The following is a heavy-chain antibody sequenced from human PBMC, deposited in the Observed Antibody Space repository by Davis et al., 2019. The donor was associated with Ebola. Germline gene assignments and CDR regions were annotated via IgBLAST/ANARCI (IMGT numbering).Heavy chain of an antibody. J-gene: IGHJ4*02. V-gene: IGHV3-73*01. Sequence: PGGSLRLSCAASGFTLSGSAMHWVRQASGKGLEWVGRIRSKANSYATAYAASVKGRFTISRDDSKNTAYLQMNSLKTEDTAVYYCICSQQPFDYWGQGTLVTVSS. CDR1: GFTLSGSA. CDR3: ICSQQPFDY. CDR2: IRSKANSYAT. D-gene: IGHD3-10*02.